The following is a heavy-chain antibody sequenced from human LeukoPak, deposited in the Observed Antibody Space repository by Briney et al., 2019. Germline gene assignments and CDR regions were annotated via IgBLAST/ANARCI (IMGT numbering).Heavy chain of an antibody. CDR2: ISSSSSYI. D-gene: IGHD6-19*01. CDR3: ARSPIAVAGPYFDY. V-gene: IGHV3-21*01. J-gene: IGHJ4*02. CDR1: GFTFSSYS. Sequence: GGSLRLSCAASGFTFSSYSMNWVRQAPGKGLEWVSSISSSSSYIYYADSVKGRFTISRDNAKNSLYLQMNSLRAEDTAVYYCARSPIAVAGPYFDYWGQGTLVTVSS.